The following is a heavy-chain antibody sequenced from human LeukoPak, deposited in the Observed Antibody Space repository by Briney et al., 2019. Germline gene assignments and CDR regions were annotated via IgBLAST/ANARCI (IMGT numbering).Heavy chain of an antibody. CDR2: IHYDGSNK. CDR3: AKDPYGSGSF. CDR1: GFTFSNYG. Sequence: GGSLRLSCAASGFTFSNYGMHWVRQAPGKGLDWVAFIHYDGSNKYYADSVKGRFTISRDDSKNTLYLQMNSLRAEDTAVYYCAKDPYGSGSFWGQGTLVTVSS. V-gene: IGHV3-30*02. J-gene: IGHJ4*02. D-gene: IGHD3-10*01.